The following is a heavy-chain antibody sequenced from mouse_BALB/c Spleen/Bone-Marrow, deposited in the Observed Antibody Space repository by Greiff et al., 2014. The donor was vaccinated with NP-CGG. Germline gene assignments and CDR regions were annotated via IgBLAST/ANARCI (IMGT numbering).Heavy chain of an antibody. CDR3: ARHAYYDQTEVSFVY. V-gene: IGHV5-9-2*01. CDR2: ISGGGSYT. D-gene: IGHD2-4*01. J-gene: IGHJ3*01. CDR1: GFTFSNYG. Sequence: EVKLVESGGGLVKSGGSLKLSCAASGFTFSNYGMSWVRQTPEKRLEWVATISGGGSYTFYSDSVKRRFTISRDNAKNNLYLQLSSLRSEDTALYYCARHAYYDQTEVSFVYWGQGTLVTASA.